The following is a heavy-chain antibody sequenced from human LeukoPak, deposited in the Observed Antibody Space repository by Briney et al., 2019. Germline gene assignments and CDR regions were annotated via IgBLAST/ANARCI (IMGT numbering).Heavy chain of an antibody. V-gene: IGHV4-59*01. CDR3: ARVGRGDHTWGSYYFDH. J-gene: IGHJ4*02. D-gene: IGHD3-16*01. Sequence: SETLSLTCTVSGDSISSYRLSWIRQPPGKGLEWIGYISYSGSTNYNPSLKSRLTMSVDTSKNQFSLKLSSVTAADTAVYYCARVGRGDHTWGSYYFDHWGQGTLVTVSS. CDR2: ISYSGST. CDR1: GDSISSYR.